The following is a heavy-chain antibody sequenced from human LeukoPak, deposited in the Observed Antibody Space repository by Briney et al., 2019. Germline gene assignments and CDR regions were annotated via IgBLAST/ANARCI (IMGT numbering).Heavy chain of an antibody. V-gene: IGHV4-4*07. J-gene: IGHJ5*02. CDR1: GGSISSYY. D-gene: IGHD2-2*01. Sequence: SETLSLTCTVSGGSISSYYWSWIRQPAGKGLEWIGRIYTSGSTNYNPSLKSRVTISVDTSKNQFSLKLSSVTAADTAVYYCARGVIVVVPAAIQGAWFDPWGQGTLVTVSS. CDR3: ARGVIVVVPAAIQGAWFDP. CDR2: IYTSGST.